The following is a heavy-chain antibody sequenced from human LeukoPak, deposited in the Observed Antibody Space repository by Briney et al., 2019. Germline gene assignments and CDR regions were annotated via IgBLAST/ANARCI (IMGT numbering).Heavy chain of an antibody. CDR3: AKDFYYYGSGSYHYYFDY. CDR1: GFTFSSYE. V-gene: IGHV3-23*01. CDR2: ISSSGST. D-gene: IGHD3-10*01. J-gene: IGHJ4*02. Sequence: GGSLRLSCAASGFTFSSYEMNWVRQAPGKGLEWVSYISSSGSTYYADSVKGRFTISRDNSKNTLYLQMNSLRAEDTAVYYCAKDFYYYGSGSYHYYFDYWGQGTLVTVSS.